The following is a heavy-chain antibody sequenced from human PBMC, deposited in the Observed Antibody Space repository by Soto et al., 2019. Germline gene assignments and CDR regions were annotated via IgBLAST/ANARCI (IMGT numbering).Heavy chain of an antibody. CDR3: ASNEQQLVHGDHYYYYYGMDV. D-gene: IGHD6-13*01. J-gene: IGHJ6*02. V-gene: IGHV1-69*01. CDR1: GGTFSSYA. CDR2: IIPIFGTA. Sequence: QVQLVQSGAEVKKPGSSVKVSCKASGGTFSSYAISWVRQAPGQGLEWMGGIIPIFGTANYAQKFQGRVTITADESTSTAYMELSSLRSEDTAVYYCASNEQQLVHGDHYYYYYGMDVWAKGPRSPSP.